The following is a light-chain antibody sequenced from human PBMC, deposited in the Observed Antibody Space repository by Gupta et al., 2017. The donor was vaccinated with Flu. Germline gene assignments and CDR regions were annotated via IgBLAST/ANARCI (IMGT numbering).Light chain of an antibody. J-gene: IGKJ5*01. CDR3: QQYGSSPGT. V-gene: IGKV3D-20*01. Sequence: EIVLTQSPATLSLSPGERATLSCGASQSVSSSYLAWYQQKPGLAPRLLIYDASSRATGIPVRFSGSGSETDFTLTISRLEPEDFAVYYCQQYGSSPGTFGQGTRLEIK. CDR1: QSVSSSY. CDR2: DAS.